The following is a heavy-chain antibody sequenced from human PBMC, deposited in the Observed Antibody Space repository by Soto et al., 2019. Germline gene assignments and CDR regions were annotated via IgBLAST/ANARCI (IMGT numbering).Heavy chain of an antibody. D-gene: IGHD6-13*01. Sequence: QVQLVESGGGLVKPGGSLRLSCAASGFTFSDYYMSWIRQAPGKGLEWVSYISSSSSYTNYADSVKGRFTISRDNAKNSLFLQMSSLRADDTAVYYCATAGEAAGALAYWGQGILVTVSS. CDR2: ISSSSSYT. J-gene: IGHJ4*02. CDR1: GFTFSDYY. CDR3: ATAGEAAGALAY. V-gene: IGHV3-11*06.